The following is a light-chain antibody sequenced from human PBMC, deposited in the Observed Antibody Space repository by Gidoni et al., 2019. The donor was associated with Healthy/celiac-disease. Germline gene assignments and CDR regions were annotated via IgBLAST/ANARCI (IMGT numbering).Light chain of an antibody. CDR1: QSVSSSY. J-gene: IGKJ4*01. CDR3: QQYGSSPALT. V-gene: IGKV3-20*01. Sequence: EIVLTQSTGTLSLSPGERVTLSCRASQSVSSSYLAWYQQNPGQAPRRLIYGAPSRATGIPDRFSGSGSGTDVTLTISRLEPEDFAVYYCQQYGSSPALTFGGGTKVEIK. CDR2: GAP.